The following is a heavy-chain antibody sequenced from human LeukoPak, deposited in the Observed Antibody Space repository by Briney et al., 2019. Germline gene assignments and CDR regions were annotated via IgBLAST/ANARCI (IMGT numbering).Heavy chain of an antibody. D-gene: IGHD2-8*01. V-gene: IGHV4-39*01. CDR3: ARLLTVHAIN. Sequence: KASETLSLTCTVSGGSISSSSYYWGWIRQPPGKGLEWIGSIYYSGSTYYNPSLKSRVTISVDTSKNQFSLKLSSVTAADTAVYYCARLLTVHAINWGQGTLVTVSS. CDR1: GGSISSSSYY. CDR2: IYYSGST. J-gene: IGHJ4*02.